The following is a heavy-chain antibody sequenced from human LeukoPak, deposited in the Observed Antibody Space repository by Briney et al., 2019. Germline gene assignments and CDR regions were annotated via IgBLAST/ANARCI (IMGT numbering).Heavy chain of an antibody. CDR2: ISAYNGNT. CDR3: ARVGGSTDVFDY. V-gene: IGHV1-18*01. CDR1: GYTFTSYG. J-gene: IGHJ4*02. D-gene: IGHD2-2*01. Sequence: ASVTVSCTASGYTFTSYGISWVRQAPGQGHEWMGWISAYNGNTNYARKLQGRVTMTTDTSTSTAYMELRSLRSDDTAVYYCARVGGSTDVFDYWGQGTLVTVSS.